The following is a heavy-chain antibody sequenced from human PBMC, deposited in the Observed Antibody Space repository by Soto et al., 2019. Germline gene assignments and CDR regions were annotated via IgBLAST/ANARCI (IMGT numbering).Heavy chain of an antibody. CDR2: IYYSGST. V-gene: IGHV4-39*01. D-gene: IGHD4-17*01. CDR3: ERRYGGNYWGGVFDY. J-gene: IGHJ4*02. CDR1: GGSISSSSYY. Sequence: PSETLALTCTVSGGSISSSSYYWGWIRQPPGKGLEWIGSIYYSGSTYYNPSLKSRVTISVDTSKNQFSLKLSSVTAADTAVYYCERRYGGNYWGGVFDYWGQGTLVTVSS.